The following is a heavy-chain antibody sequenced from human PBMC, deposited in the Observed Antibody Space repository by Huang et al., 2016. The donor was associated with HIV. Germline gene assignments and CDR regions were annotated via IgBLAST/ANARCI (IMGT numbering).Heavy chain of an antibody. CDR1: GGTLSSNA. V-gene: IGHV1-69*01. J-gene: IGHJ4*02. D-gene: IGHD3-22*01. CDR3: AREFYYASTGYYFDY. Sequence: QVQMVQSGAEVKKPGSSMKVSCTASGGTLSSNAITWVRQAPGPGLEWMGGIIPIVGTANYAQKFQGRFTITADESTSTAYMQLSSLRSEDTAVYYCAREFYYASTGYYFDYWGQGTLVTVSS. CDR2: IIPIVGTA.